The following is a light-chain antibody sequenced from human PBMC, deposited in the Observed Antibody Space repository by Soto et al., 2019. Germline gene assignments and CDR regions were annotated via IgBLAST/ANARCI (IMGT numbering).Light chain of an antibody. CDR3: QQSYSSVMYT. V-gene: IGKV1-39*01. CDR1: QSISNH. J-gene: IGKJ2*01. Sequence: DIQMTQSPSSLSASVGDRVTVTCRASQSISNHLNWYQQKPGKAPKLLIYAASSLQSGVPSRFSGSGSGTDFTLTISSLQPEVFATYYCQQSYSSVMYTFGQGTKLEIK. CDR2: AAS.